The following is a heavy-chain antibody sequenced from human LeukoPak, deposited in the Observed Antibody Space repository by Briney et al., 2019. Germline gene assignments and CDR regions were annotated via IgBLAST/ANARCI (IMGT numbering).Heavy chain of an antibody. CDR3: ARDLREWEPRPGAFDI. J-gene: IGHJ3*02. Sequence: SVKVSCKASGYTFTIYGISWVRQAPGQGLEWMGGIIPIFGTANYAQKFQGRVTITADESTSTAYMELSSLRSEDTAVYYCARDLREWEPRPGAFDIWGQGTMVTVSS. V-gene: IGHV1-69*13. CDR2: IIPIFGTA. CDR1: GYTFTIYG. D-gene: IGHD1-26*01.